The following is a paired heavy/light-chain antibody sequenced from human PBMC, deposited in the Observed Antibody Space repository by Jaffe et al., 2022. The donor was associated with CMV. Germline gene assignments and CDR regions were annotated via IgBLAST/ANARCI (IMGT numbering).Light chain of an antibody. CDR1: QSVSSSY. V-gene: IGKV3-20*01. Sequence: EIVLTQSPGTLSLSPGERATLSCRASQSVSSSYLAWYQQKPGQAPRLLIYGASSRATGIPDRFSGSGSGTDFTLTISRLEPEDFAVYYCQQYGSSSRTTFGQGTKLEIK. CDR3: QQYGSSSRTT. CDR2: GAS. J-gene: IGKJ2*01.
Heavy chain of an antibody. CDR1: GGSISSYY. CDR2: IYTSGST. D-gene: IGHD6-19*01. Sequence: QVQLQESGPGLVKPSETLSLTCTVSGGSISSYYWSWIRQPAGKGLEWIGRIYTSGSTNYNPSLKSRVTMSVDTSKNQFSLKLSSVTAADTAVYYCARDHSSGWPYYYYGMDVWGQGTTVTVSS. J-gene: IGHJ6*02. V-gene: IGHV4-4*07. CDR3: ARDHSSGWPYYYYGMDV.